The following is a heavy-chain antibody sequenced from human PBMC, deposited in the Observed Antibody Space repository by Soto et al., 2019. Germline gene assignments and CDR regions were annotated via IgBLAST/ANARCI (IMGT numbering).Heavy chain of an antibody. D-gene: IGHD4-17*01. V-gene: IGHV4-61*01. J-gene: IGHJ4*02. CDR1: CGYLGAKTYY. CDR3: ARTTAVPNTLRSRYFFDY. CDR2: VYYSGTT. Sequence: SATLVPTCAVLCGYLGAKTYYCSSIRRPPGEILEWIGYVYYSGTTNYNPSLKSRVTISVDLSKNRFSLRLSSVTTADTALYYCARTTAVPNTLRSRYFFDYWGQGTLVTVSS.